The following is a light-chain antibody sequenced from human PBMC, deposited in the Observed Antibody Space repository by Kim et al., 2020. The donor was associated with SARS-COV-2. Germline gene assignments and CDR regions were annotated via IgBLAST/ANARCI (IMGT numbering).Light chain of an antibody. CDR3: ASWDDSLNGWV. CDR1: SSNIGRNA. CDR2: TND. V-gene: IGLV1-44*01. Sequence: GRRVPISCLGSSSNIGRNAVTSYQHHPGTAPKLLIYTNDQRPFGVPDRFSGSKSGTSASLDISGLQSEDEADFYCASWDDSLNGWVFGGGTQLTVL. J-gene: IGLJ3*02.